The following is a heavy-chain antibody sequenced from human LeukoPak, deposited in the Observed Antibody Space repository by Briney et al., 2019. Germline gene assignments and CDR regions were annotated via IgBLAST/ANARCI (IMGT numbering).Heavy chain of an antibody. J-gene: IGHJ6*04. D-gene: IGHD3-10*02. CDR1: GFSFSSYR. Sequence: GGSLRPSCAASGFSFSSYRVNWVRQAPGKGLEWVSYISSSGSTIYYADSVKGRFTISRDNAKNSLYLQMNSLRAEDTAVYYCAELGITMIGGVWGKGTTVTISS. CDR3: AELGITMIGGV. V-gene: IGHV3-48*04. CDR2: ISSSGSTI.